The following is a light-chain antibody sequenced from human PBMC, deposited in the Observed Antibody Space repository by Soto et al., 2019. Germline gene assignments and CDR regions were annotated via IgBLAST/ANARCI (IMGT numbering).Light chain of an antibody. J-gene: IGLJ1*01. CDR3: QSYDSRLSADV. CDR1: SSNIGAGYD. CDR2: TNN. V-gene: IGLV1-40*01. Sequence: QAVVTQPPSVSGAPGQRVTISCTGSSSNIGAGYDVHWYLQLPGTAPKLLVYTNNNRPSGVPDRFSGSTSGTSASLAITGLQAEDEADYYCQSYDSRLSADVFGTGTKLTVL.